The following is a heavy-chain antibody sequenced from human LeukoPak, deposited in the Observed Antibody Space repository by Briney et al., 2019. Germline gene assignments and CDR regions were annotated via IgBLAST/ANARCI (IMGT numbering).Heavy chain of an antibody. V-gene: IGHV4-39*06. D-gene: IGHD6-13*01. CDR2: IYYSGST. CDR3: ARLYSQHWSPYYFDY. Sequence: SETLSLTCTVSGGSISSSSYYWGWIRQPPGKGLEWIGSIYYSGSTYYNPSLKSRVTISVDTSKNQFALKMSSVTAADTAVYYCARLYSQHWSPYYFDYWDPGTLVTVSS. CDR1: GGSISSSSYY. J-gene: IGHJ4*02.